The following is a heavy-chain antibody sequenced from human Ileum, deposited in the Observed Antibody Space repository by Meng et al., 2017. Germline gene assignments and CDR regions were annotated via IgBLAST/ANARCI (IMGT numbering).Heavy chain of an antibody. CDR3: ARAPKYCTNAVCSRPLDS. Sequence: QVQLQESGPRLVKPSQTLSLTCTVSGCSISSGDYYWSWVRQSPGKGPEWIGYIYSNGNTYSNPSLRGRLMISIDTSKNQFSLKLSSVTAADTAVYYRARAPKYCTNAVCSRPLDSWGQGTLVTVSS. CDR1: GCSISSGDYY. CDR2: IYSNGNT. V-gene: IGHV4-30-4*01. D-gene: IGHD2-8*01. J-gene: IGHJ4*02.